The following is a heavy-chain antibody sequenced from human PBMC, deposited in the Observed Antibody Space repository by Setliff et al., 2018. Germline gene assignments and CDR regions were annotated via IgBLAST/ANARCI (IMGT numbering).Heavy chain of an antibody. Sequence: SCKASGYTFTSYAMHWVRQAPGKGLEWVASITRDGSKTYILDSVKGRFTISRDNTKNSLYLQMNSLRGEDTAVYHCTRDQDYYGMDVWGQGTTVTVSS. CDR1: GYTFTSYA. CDR3: TRDQDYYGMDV. J-gene: IGHJ6*02. V-gene: IGHV3-7*01. CDR2: ITRDGSKT.